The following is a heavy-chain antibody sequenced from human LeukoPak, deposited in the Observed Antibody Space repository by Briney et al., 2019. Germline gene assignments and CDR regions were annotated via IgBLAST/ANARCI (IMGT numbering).Heavy chain of an antibody. CDR1: EFAFSTYN. D-gene: IGHD4-23*01. CDR2: ISTGSSTT. CDR3: ARVAAGYSVNSFDY. J-gene: IGHJ4*02. V-gene: IGHV3-48*02. Sequence: GGSLRLSCAASEFAFSTYNMNWVRQAPGKGLEWVSYISTGSSTTYYADSVKGRFTISRDNVENSLYLQMNSLRDEDTAVYYCARVAAGYSVNSFDYWGQGTLVTVSS.